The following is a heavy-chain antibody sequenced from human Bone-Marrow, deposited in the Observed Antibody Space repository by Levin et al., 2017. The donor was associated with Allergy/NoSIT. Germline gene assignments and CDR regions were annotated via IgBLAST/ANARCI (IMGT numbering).Heavy chain of an antibody. CDR2: IYPSDSDS. D-gene: IGHD3-3*01. CDR1: GYNFYTFW. J-gene: IGHJ4*02. CDR3: ARLRPDDYDYWSGYYGTSLFDY. V-gene: IGHV5-51*01. Sequence: AGESLKISCKVSGYNFYTFWIGWVRQKPGKGLEWMGIIYPSDSDSRYNPSFQGHVTFSVDTATSTAYLQWNSLTTSDSGMYFCARLRPDDYDYWSGYYGTSLFDYWGQGTQVSVSS.